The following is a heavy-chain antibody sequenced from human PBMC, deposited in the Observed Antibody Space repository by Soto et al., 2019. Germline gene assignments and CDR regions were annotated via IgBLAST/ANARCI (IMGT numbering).Heavy chain of an antibody. CDR1: GYTFNSYY. Sequence: QVQLVQSGAEVKKPGASVKVSCKASGYTFNSYYMHWVRQAPGQGLEWMGIINPSDGSTSYAPKFQGRVTMTRDTSTNTVYMDLSRLRSEDTAVYYCARDHRIGYNSGWYWFDPGAREPWSPSPQ. CDR3: ARDHRIGYNSGWYWFDP. D-gene: IGHD6-19*01. V-gene: IGHV1-46*02. J-gene: IGHJ5*02. CDR2: INPSDGST.